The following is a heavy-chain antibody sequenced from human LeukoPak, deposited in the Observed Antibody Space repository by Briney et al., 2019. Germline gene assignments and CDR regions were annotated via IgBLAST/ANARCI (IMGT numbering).Heavy chain of an antibody. CDR3: ARGGIGADY. D-gene: IGHD3-16*01. V-gene: IGHV4-59*01. CDR1: GGSISSYY. Sequence: ASETLSLTCTVSGGSISSYYWSWIRQPPGKGLEWIGYIYYSGSTNYNPSLKSRVTISVDTSKNQFSLKLSSVTAADTAVYYCARGGIGADYWGQGTLVTVSS. CDR2: IYYSGST. J-gene: IGHJ4*02.